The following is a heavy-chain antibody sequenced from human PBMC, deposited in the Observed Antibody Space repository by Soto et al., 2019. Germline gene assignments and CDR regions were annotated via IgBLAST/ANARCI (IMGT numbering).Heavy chain of an antibody. CDR3: AAGEASSRNLAPYYLDF. J-gene: IGHJ4*02. CDR1: GGSMRNYF. V-gene: IGHV4-59*01. D-gene: IGHD6-13*01. CDR2: IHYSGTT. Sequence: SETLSLTCTVSGGSMRNYFWTWIRQPPGKGLEWIGYIHYSGTTSFFPSYNPSLRSRVTISEDTSKNQFSLKLLSVTTADTAVYFCAAGEASSRNLAPYYLDFWGQGTRVTVSS.